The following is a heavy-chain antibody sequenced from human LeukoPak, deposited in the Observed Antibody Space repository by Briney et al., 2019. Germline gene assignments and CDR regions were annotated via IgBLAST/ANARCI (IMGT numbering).Heavy chain of an antibody. CDR1: GFTFSNYG. V-gene: IGHV3-33*06. J-gene: IGHJ4*02. Sequence: PGRSLRLSCAASGFTFSNYGMHWVRQAPGKGLEWVAVIWYDGSERYYADSVKGRFTISRDNSKNTLYLQMNSLRAEDTAVYYCAKIGDSSGYLLGRFDYWGQGTLVTVSS. D-gene: IGHD3-22*01. CDR2: IWYDGSER. CDR3: AKIGDSSGYLLGRFDY.